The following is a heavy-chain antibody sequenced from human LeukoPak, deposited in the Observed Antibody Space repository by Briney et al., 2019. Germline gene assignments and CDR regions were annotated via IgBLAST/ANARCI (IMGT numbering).Heavy chain of an antibody. CDR1: GGSISSGGYY. Sequence: SETLSPTCTVSGGSISSGGYYWSWIRQHPGKGLEWIGYIYYSGSTYYNPSLKSRVTISVDTSKNQFSLKLSSVTAADTAVYYCARSASYYDILTGYYPGWFDPWGQGTLVTVSS. D-gene: IGHD3-9*01. CDR3: ARSASYYDILTGYYPGWFDP. V-gene: IGHV4-31*03. J-gene: IGHJ5*02. CDR2: IYYSGST.